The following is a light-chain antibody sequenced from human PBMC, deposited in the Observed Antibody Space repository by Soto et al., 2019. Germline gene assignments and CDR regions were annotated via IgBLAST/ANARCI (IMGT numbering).Light chain of an antibody. V-gene: IGKV3-20*01. CDR2: GAS. Sequence: EILLTQSPDSLSLSPGDRATLSCRASQSFSSTFFAWYQQKPGQAPRLLIYGASSRATGIPDRFSGSGSGTVFTLTISRLDSEDFAVYYCQQYASSVTFGQGNKVEIK. J-gene: IGKJ1*01. CDR3: QQYASSVT. CDR1: QSFSSTF.